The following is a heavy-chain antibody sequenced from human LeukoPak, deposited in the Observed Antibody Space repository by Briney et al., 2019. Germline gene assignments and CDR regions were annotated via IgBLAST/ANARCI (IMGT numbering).Heavy chain of an antibody. CDR2: ISGSGGTT. D-gene: IGHD6-25*01. CDR1: GFTFSSYA. Sequence: PGGSLRLSCAASGFTFSSYAMSWVRQAPGKGLEWVSAISGSGGTTYYADSVKGRFTISRDNSKNTLYLQMNSLRAEDTAVYYCAKSLLAAWDAFDIWGQGTMVTVSS. J-gene: IGHJ3*02. V-gene: IGHV3-23*01. CDR3: AKSLLAAWDAFDI.